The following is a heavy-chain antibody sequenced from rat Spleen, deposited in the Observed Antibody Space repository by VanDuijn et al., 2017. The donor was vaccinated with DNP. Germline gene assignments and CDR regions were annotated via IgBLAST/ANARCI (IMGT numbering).Heavy chain of an antibody. CDR2: ISFSGTT. CDR3: ARWVWYFDY. CDR1: GYSITTNY. V-gene: IGHV3-1*01. Sequence: EVQLQESGPGLVKPSQSLSLTCYVTGYSITTNYWGWVRKFPGNKMEYVGHISFSGTTNYNPSLKSRISITRDTSKNQFFLHLNSVTTEDTATYYCARWVWYFDYWGQGVMVTVSS. J-gene: IGHJ2*01.